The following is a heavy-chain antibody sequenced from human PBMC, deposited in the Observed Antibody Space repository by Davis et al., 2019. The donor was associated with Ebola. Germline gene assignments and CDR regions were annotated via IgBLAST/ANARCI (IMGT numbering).Heavy chain of an antibody. CDR1: GGSFSGYY. V-gene: IGHV4-34*01. CDR2: INHSGST. J-gene: IGHJ6*02. Sequence: SETLSLTCAVYGGSFSGYYWSWIRQPPGKGLEWIGEINHSGSTNYNPSLKSRVTISVDTSKNQFSLKLSSVTAADTAVYYCARGRFVVVLAAKGPYYYYGMDVWGQGTTVTVSS. CDR3: ARGRFVVVLAAKGPYYYYGMDV. D-gene: IGHD2-2*01.